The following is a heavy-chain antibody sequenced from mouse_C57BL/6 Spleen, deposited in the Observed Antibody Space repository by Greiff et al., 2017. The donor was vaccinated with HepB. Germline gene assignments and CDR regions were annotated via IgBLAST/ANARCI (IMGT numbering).Heavy chain of an antibody. J-gene: IGHJ2*01. D-gene: IGHD1-1*01. Sequence: VKLQQPGAELVKPGASVKLSCKASGYTFTSYWMHWVKQRPGQGLEWIGMIHPNSGSTNYNEKFKSKATLTVDKSSSTAYMQLSSLTSEDSAVYYCARNYYYGSYYFDYWGQGTTLTVSS. CDR3: ARNYYYGSYYFDY. V-gene: IGHV1-64*01. CDR2: IHPNSGST. CDR1: GYTFTSYW.